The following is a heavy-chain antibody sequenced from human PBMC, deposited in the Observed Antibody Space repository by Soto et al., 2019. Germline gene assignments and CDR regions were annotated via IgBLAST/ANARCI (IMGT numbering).Heavy chain of an antibody. CDR1: GGSISSYY. CDR2: IYYSGST. CDR3: ARRYSSGFDF. Sequence: SETLSLTCTVSGGSISSYYWSWIRQPPGKGLEWIGYIYYSGSTNYNPSLKSRVTISVDTSKNQFSLKLSSVTAADTAVYYCARRYSSGFDFWGQGTLVTVSS. D-gene: IGHD6-19*01. J-gene: IGHJ4*02. V-gene: IGHV4-59*08.